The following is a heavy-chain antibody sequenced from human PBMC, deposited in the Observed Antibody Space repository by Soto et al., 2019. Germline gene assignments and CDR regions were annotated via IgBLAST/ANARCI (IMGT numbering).Heavy chain of an antibody. V-gene: IGHV1-18*01. J-gene: IGHJ4*02. CDR3: ATDRGGYGTFDH. D-gene: IGHD5-12*01. CDR2: INSYNGVT. Sequence: QVQLVQSGPEVKKPGASVKVSCKASGNIFPSYGISWVRQAPGQGLEWMGWINSYNGVTNYAQSLQGRVTLTTDSSTSTAYMEVRSLRSDDTAVYYCATDRGGYGTFDHWGQGTLVTVSS. CDR1: GNIFPSYG.